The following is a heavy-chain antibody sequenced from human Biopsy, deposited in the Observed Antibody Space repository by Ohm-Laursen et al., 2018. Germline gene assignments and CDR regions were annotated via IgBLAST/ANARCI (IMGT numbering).Heavy chain of an antibody. CDR2: IWYDGSNK. D-gene: IGHD4-11*01. CDR3: ARDSTINTVTTADY. Sequence: SSLRLSCSASGFIFSDYYMSWIRQAPGKGLEWLAVIWYDGSNKYYGDSVQGRFTISRDNSKNTVYLQMNSLRAEDTAIYYCARDSTINTVTTADYWGQGTLVTVSS. CDR1: GFIFSDYY. V-gene: IGHV3-33*08. J-gene: IGHJ4*02.